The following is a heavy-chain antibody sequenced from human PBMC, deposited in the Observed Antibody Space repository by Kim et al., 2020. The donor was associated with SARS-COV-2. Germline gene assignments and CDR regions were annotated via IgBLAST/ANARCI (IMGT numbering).Heavy chain of an antibody. V-gene: IGHV1-18*01. CDR3: ARDTMLRGVSWFDP. D-gene: IGHD3-10*01. J-gene: IGHJ5*02. Sequence: AQKLQGRVTMTTDTSTTTAYMELRSLRSDDTAVYFCARDTMLRGVSWFDPWGQGTLVTVSS.